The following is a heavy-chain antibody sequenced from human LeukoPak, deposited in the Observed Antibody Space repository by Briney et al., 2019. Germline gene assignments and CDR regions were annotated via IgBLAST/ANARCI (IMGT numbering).Heavy chain of an antibody. D-gene: IGHD5-24*01. V-gene: IGHV2-5*02. CDR2: IYWDDDK. J-gene: IGHJ4*02. Sequence: VSGPTLVNPTQTLTLTCTFSGFSLSTRGVGVGWIRQPPGKALEWLSLIYWDDDKRYSPSLKSRLTITKDTSKNQVVLTMTNMDPVDTATYYCAHKKRWLRGQYYFDYWGQGTLVTVSS. CDR1: GFSLSTRGVG. CDR3: AHKKRWLRGQYYFDY.